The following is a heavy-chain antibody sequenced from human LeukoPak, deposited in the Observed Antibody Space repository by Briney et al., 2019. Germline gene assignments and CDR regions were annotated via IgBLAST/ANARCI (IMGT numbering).Heavy chain of an antibody. CDR2: ISAYNGNT. J-gene: IGHJ4*02. V-gene: IGHV1-18*01. CDR3: ARDLTLVGATRYYFDY. D-gene: IGHD1-26*01. CDR1: GYTFTSYG. Sequence: ASVKVSCKASGYTFTSYGISWVRQAPGQGLEWMGWISAYNGNTNYAQKLQGRVTMTTDTSTSTAYMELRSLRSDDTAVYYCARDLTLVGATRYYFDYWGQGTLVTVSS.